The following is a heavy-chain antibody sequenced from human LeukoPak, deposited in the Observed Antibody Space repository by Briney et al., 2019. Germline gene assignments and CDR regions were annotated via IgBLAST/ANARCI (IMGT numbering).Heavy chain of an antibody. J-gene: IGHJ5*01. D-gene: IGHD2-2*01. CDR1: GFTFSDYY. CDR2: ISTSGSAI. Sequence: GGSLRLSCAASGFTFSDYYMSWMRQAPGQGLEWVSYISTSGSAIYHADSVKGRFTISRDNAKNSLYLQMNSLRAEDTAVYYCAREHCRTTSCYFDSWGQGSLVTVSS. CDR3: AREHCRTTSCYFDS. V-gene: IGHV3-11*01.